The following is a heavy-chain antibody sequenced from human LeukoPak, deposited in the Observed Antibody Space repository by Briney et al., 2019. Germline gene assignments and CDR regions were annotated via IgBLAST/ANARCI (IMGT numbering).Heavy chain of an antibody. Sequence: GGSLRLSCAASGFTFSSYAMHWVRQAPGKGLEWVAVISYDGSNKYYADSVKGRFTISRDNSKNTLYLQMNSLRAEDTAVYYCARDSSDGRYGEYYFDYWGQGTLVTVSS. J-gene: IGHJ4*02. V-gene: IGHV3-30-3*01. CDR3: ARDSSDGRYGEYYFDY. CDR1: GFTFSSYA. D-gene: IGHD3-9*01. CDR2: ISYDGSNK.